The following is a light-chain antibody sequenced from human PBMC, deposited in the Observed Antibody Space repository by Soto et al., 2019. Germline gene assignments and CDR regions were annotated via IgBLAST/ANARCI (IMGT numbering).Light chain of an antibody. CDR2: EVS. Sequence: QSALTQPASVSGSPGQSITISCTGTSSDIGAYNYVSWYQQHPGKAPKLLIYEVSNRPSGVPDRFSGSKSGNTASLTISGLQTADEADYYCSLYTSENTYVFGTGTKVTVL. J-gene: IGLJ1*01. CDR3: SLYTSENTYV. CDR1: SSDIGAYNY. V-gene: IGLV2-14*01.